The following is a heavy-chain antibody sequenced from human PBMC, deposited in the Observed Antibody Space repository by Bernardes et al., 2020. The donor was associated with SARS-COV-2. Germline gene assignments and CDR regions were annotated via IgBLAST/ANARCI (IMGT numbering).Heavy chain of an antibody. CDR2: ISSHATTI. D-gene: IGHD2-21*02. CDR1: GFAFSDYY. Sequence: GGSLRLSCAASGFAFSDYYMTWIRQAPGKGLEWVAYISSHATTIYYADSVKGRFTISRDNTRTSVFLQMESLRAEDTAVYYCARDVGGADWRFGFDVWGPGTMVHVS. J-gene: IGHJ3*01. CDR3: ARDVGGADWRFGFDV. V-gene: IGHV3-11*04.